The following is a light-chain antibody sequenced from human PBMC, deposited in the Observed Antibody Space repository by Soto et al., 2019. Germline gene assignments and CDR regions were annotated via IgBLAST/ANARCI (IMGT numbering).Light chain of an antibody. J-gene: IGKJ1*01. CDR3: QQYVSSPWT. Sequence: EIVLTQSPGTLSLSPGERATLSCRASQSFSSSSLAWYQQKPGQAPRLLIHGASTRATGIPDRFSGSGSETDFTLTISRLEPEDFAVYYCQQYVSSPWTFGQGTKVEIK. CDR1: QSFSSSS. V-gene: IGKV3-20*01. CDR2: GAS.